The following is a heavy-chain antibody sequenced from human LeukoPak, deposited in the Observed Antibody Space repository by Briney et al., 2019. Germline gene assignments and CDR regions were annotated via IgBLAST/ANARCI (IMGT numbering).Heavy chain of an antibody. J-gene: IGHJ6*01. CDR1: GYTLTELS. CDR3: ATSGSTAGRYFYAMDL. Sequence: ASVKVSFKVSGYTLTELSMHWVRQAPGKGLEWMGGFDPEDGETIYAQKFQGRVTMTEDTSTDTAYMELSSLKSEDTAVYYCATSGSTAGRYFYAMDLGGQGTTVTVSS. D-gene: IGHD1-26*01. V-gene: IGHV1-24*01. CDR2: FDPEDGET.